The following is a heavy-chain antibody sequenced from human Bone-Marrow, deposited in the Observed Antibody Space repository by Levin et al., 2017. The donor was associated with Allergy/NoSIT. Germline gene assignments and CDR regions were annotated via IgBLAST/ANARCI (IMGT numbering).Heavy chain of an antibody. CDR3: AKIRMTVMLVVADDAFDV. J-gene: IGHJ3*01. CDR1: GFTFTSFA. CDR2: ISYDGSNI. V-gene: IGHV3-30*04. D-gene: IGHD2-15*01. Sequence: SCSASGFTFTSFAMQWVRQAPGKGLESVALISYDGSNIYYADSVKGRFTISRDNSKNTLSLQMNGLRPEDTALYYCAKIRMTVMLVVADDAFDVWGQGTMVTVSS.